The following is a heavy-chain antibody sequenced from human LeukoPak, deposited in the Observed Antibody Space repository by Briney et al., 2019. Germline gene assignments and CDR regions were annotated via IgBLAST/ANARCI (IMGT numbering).Heavy chain of an antibody. CDR2: ITSSSSTT. Sequence: GGSLRLSCAASGFTFSTYSMNWVRQAPGKGLEWVSYITSSSSTTYYADSVKGRFTISRDNAKNSLYLQMNSLRDEDTAVQYCASGAHNSPWYGRDYWGQGTLVTVS. J-gene: IGHJ4*02. V-gene: IGHV3-48*02. CDR1: GFTFSTYS. D-gene: IGHD6-13*01. CDR3: ASGAHNSPWYGRDY.